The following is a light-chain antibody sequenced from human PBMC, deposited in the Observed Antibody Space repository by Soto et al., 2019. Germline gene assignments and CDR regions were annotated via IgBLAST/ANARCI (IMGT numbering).Light chain of an antibody. J-gene: IGLJ1*01. CDR3: QSYDSSLSALYV. CDR2: RNN. V-gene: IGLV1-40*01. Sequence: QSALTQPPSVSGAPGQRVTISCTGSSSNIGAGYEVHWYQQLPGTAPKLLIYRNNNRPSGVPDRFSGSKSGTSASLAITGLQTEDEADYYCQSYDSSLSALYVFGTGTKVTAL. CDR1: SSNIGAGYE.